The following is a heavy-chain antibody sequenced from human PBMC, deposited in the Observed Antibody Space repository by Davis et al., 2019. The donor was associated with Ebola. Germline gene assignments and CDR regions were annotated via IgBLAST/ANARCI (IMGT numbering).Heavy chain of an antibody. J-gene: IGHJ4*02. CDR1: GFTFSNYA. CDR3: AKGTTMTY. D-gene: IGHD3-22*01. Sequence: GESLKISCAASGFTFSNYAMHWVRQAPGKGLEWVARVSNDGSKGSYADSVKGRFTVSRDNSKNTVSLQMNSLRAEDTAVYYCAKGTTMTYWGQGTLVTVSS. CDR2: VSNDGSKG. V-gene: IGHV3-30*04.